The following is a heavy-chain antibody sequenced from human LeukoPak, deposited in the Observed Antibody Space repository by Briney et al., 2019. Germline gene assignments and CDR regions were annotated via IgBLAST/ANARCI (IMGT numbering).Heavy chain of an antibody. V-gene: IGHV1-2*02. Sequence: ASVKVSCKASGYTFTGYYMHWVRQAPGQGLEWMGWINPNSGGTNYAQKFQGRVTMTRDTSISTAYMELSRLRSDDTAVYYCARDRGHIVVTANYYYYGMDVWGQGTTVTVSS. CDR2: INPNSGGT. J-gene: IGHJ6*02. D-gene: IGHD2-21*02. CDR3: ARDRGHIVVTANYYYYGMDV. CDR1: GYTFTGYY.